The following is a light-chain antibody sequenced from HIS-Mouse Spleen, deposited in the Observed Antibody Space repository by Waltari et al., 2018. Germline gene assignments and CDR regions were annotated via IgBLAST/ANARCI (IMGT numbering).Light chain of an antibody. CDR1: QDISNY. V-gene: IGKV1-33*01. CDR2: DAS. J-gene: IGKJ3*01. Sequence: DTQMTQSPSSLSASVGDRVTITCQASQDISNYLNWYQQKPGKAPKLLIYDASNLETGVPSRFSGSGSGTDFTFTISSLQPEDIATYYCQQYDNLHRLTFGPGTKVDIK. CDR3: QQYDNLHRLT.